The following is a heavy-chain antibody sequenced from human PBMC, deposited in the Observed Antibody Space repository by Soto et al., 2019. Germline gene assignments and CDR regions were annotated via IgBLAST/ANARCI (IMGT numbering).Heavy chain of an antibody. CDR3: DSGDLANWFDP. CDR2: IYYSGST. J-gene: IGHJ5*02. V-gene: IGHV4-30-4*01. D-gene: IGHD3-10*01. Sequence: SETLSLTCTVSGGSISSGDYYWSWIRQPPGKGLEWIGYIYYSGSTYYNPSLKSRVTISVDTSKNQFSLKLSSVTAADTAVYYCDSGDLANWFDPWGQGTLVTVSS. CDR1: GGSISSGDYY.